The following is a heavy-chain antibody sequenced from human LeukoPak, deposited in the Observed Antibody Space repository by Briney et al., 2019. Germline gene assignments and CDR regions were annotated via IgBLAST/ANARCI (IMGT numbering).Heavy chain of an antibody. Sequence: SETLSLTRTVSGGSISSYYWSWIRQPPGKGLEWIGYIYYSGSTNYNPSLKSRVTISVDTSKNQFSLKLSSVTAADTAVYYCARGRSSMVRGYYYHYMDVWGKGTTVTISS. CDR3: ARGRSSMVRGYYYHYMDV. CDR2: IYYSGST. D-gene: IGHD3-10*01. CDR1: GGSISSYY. V-gene: IGHV4-59*01. J-gene: IGHJ6*03.